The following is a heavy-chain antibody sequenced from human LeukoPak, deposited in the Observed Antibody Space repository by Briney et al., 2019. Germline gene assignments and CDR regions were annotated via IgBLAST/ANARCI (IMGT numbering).Heavy chain of an antibody. Sequence: GGSLRLSCAASGFTFSSYAMSWVRQAPGKGLEWVSGSGGTSGNTFDADSVKGRFTISRDYSKNTLYLQMNSLRAEDTAVYFCAGGRGTSWYLEWGQGTLVTVSS. D-gene: IGHD6-13*01. J-gene: IGHJ4*02. CDR1: GFTFSSYA. CDR2: SGGTSGNT. V-gene: IGHV3-23*01. CDR3: AGGRGTSWYLE.